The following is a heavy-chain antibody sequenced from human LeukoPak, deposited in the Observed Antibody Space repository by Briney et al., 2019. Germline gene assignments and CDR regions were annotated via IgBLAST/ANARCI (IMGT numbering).Heavy chain of an antibody. CDR2: ISYDGSNK. CDR1: GFTFNEFE. D-gene: IGHD3-22*01. V-gene: IGHV3-30*18. J-gene: IGHJ4*02. CDR3: AKAWYYYDSSGYYLLDY. Sequence: GGSLRLSCAASGFTFNEFEMNWVRQAPGKGLEWVAVISYDGSNKYYADSVKGRFTISRDNSKNTLYLQMNSLRAEDTAVYYCAKAWYYYDSSGYYLLDYWGQGTLVTVSS.